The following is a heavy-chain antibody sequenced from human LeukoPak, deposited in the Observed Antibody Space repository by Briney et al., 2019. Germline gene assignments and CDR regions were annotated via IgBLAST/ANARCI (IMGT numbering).Heavy chain of an antibody. V-gene: IGHV1-24*01. CDR2: FDPEDGET. D-gene: IGHD3-10*01. Sequence: ASVKVSCKVSGYTLTELSMHWVRQAPGKGLEWMGGFDPEDGETIYAQKFQGRVTMTEDTSTDTAYMELSSLRSEDTAVYYCTIFYGSGSYYFFRYWGQGTLVTVSS. J-gene: IGHJ4*02. CDR1: GYTLTELS. CDR3: TIFYGSGSYYFFRY.